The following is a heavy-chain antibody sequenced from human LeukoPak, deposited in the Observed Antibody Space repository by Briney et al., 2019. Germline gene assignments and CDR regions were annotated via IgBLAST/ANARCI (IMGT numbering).Heavy chain of an antibody. D-gene: IGHD6-13*01. V-gene: IGHV3-30*18. CDR2: ISYDGNNK. J-gene: IGHJ4*02. Sequence: PGGSLRLSCTTSRFTFSNYGMHWVRQAPGKGLEWVAVISYDGNNKYCADSVKDRFIISRDNSKNTLYLQMNSLRGDDTAVYYCAKDFGWQLVLRGPDYWGQGTLVTVSS. CDR3: AKDFGWQLVLRGPDY. CDR1: RFTFSNYG.